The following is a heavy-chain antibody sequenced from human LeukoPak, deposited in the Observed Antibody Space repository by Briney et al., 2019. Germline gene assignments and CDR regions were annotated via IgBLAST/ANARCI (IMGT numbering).Heavy chain of an antibody. CDR2: ISSSSSTI. J-gene: IGHJ5*02. V-gene: IGHV3-48*01. Sequence: GGSLRLSCAVSGFTFSSFAMSWVRQAPGKGLEWVSYISSSSSTIYYADSVKGRFTISRDNAKNSLYLQMNSLRAEDTAVYYCARGRHSSGWRNYRSDKSQVPSTRGAYNWFDPWGQGTLVTVSS. CDR1: GFTFSSFA. D-gene: IGHD6-19*01. CDR3: ARGRHSSGWRNYRSDKSQVPSTRGAYNWFDP.